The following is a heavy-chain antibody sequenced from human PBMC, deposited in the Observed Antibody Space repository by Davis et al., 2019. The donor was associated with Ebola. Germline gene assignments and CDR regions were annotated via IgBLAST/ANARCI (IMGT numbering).Heavy chain of an antibody. D-gene: IGHD5-18*01. V-gene: IGHV3-30-3*01. J-gene: IGHJ4*02. CDR3: AGKNTAVIEY. Sequence: GESLKISCAASGFTFSSYAMHWVRQAPGKGLEWVAVISYDGSNKYYADSVKGRFTISRDNSKNTLYLQMNSLRAEDTAVYYCAGKNTAVIEYWGQGTLVTVSS. CDR1: GFTFSSYA. CDR2: ISYDGSNK.